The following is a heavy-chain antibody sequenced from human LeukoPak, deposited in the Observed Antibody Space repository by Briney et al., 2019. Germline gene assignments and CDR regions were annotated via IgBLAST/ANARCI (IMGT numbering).Heavy chain of an antibody. CDR1: GGSITDYY. Sequence: KAAETLSLTCTVSGGSITDYYWSWSRHSSGKGLEWIGYMYYSGSAYYSPSLKTRVTISVDTSKDQFSLKMTSVTAADTGVYYCARSTFSSNWNLWGQGTLVTVSS. D-gene: IGHD6-13*01. CDR3: ARSTFSSNWNL. J-gene: IGHJ4*02. CDR2: MYYSGSA. V-gene: IGHV4-59*08.